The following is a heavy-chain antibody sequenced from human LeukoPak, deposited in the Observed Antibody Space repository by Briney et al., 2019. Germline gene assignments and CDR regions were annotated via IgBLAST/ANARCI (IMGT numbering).Heavy chain of an antibody. CDR1: GFTFTNHW. CDR3: AKRPSDYGDYVTYFDY. CDR2: IRPDGRET. Sequence: PGGSLRLSCAASGFTFTNHWMHWVRQAPGKGLVWVSRIRPDGRETNHAGPVKGRFTISRDNAKNTLYLQMNSLRDEDTAVYYCAKRPSDYGDYVTYFDYWGQGTLVTVSS. D-gene: IGHD4-17*01. J-gene: IGHJ4*02. V-gene: IGHV3-74*01.